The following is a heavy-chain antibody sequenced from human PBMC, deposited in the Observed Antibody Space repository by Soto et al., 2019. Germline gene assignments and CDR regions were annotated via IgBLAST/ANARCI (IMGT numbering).Heavy chain of an antibody. CDR3: AREVRVDTAMVTDWFDP. J-gene: IGHJ5*02. D-gene: IGHD5-18*01. CDR2: IYYSGST. CDR1: GGSISSYY. Sequence: SETLSLTCTVSGGSISSYYWSWIRQPPGKGLEWIGYIYYSGSTNYNPSLKSRVTISVDTSKNQFSLELSSVTAADTAVYYCAREVRVDTAMVTDWFDPWGQGTLVTVSS. V-gene: IGHV4-59*01.